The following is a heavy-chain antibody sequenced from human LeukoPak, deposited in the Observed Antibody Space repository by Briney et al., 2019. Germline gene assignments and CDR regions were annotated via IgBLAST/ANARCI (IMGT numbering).Heavy chain of an antibody. D-gene: IGHD1-26*01. CDR1: GDSISSGSYY. Sequence: SETLSLTCTVSGDSISSGSYYWGWIRQPPGKGLEWIGSIFYSGSTFYNPSLKSRVTISVDTSKNQFSLRLTSMTAADTAVYYCARHIVGATMRIDYWGQGTLVTVSS. V-gene: IGHV4-39*01. CDR3: ARHIVGATMRIDY. CDR2: IFYSGST. J-gene: IGHJ4*02.